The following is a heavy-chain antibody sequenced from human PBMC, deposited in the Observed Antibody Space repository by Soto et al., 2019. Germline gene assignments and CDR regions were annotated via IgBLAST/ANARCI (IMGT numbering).Heavy chain of an antibody. Sequence: PGGSLRLSCAASGFTFSSYAMHWDRHAPGKGLECVSSISSSSSYIYYADSVKGRFTISRDNAKNSLYLQMNSLRAEDTAVYYCARDNTPSSGPPYWGQGTLVTVSS. V-gene: IGHV3-21*01. CDR1: GFTFSSYA. CDR3: ARDNTPSSGPPY. CDR2: ISSSSSYI. J-gene: IGHJ4*02. D-gene: IGHD6-19*01.